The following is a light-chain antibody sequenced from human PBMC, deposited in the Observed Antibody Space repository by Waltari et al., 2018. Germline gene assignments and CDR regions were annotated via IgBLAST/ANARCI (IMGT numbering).Light chain of an antibody. J-gene: IGLJ3*02. CDR3: SSYAGSNTWV. CDR2: DVT. V-gene: IGLV2-8*01. Sequence: QSALTQPPSASGSPGPSVTIPCTGTFPDVGGYKYVSWYQQHPGKAPKLMIYDVTKRPSGVPDRFSGSKSGNTASLTVSGLQAENEADYYCSSYAGSNTWVFGGGTKLTVL. CDR1: FPDVGGYKY.